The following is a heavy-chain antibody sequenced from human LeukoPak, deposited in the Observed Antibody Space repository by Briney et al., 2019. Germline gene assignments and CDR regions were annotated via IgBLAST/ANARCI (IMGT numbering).Heavy chain of an antibody. Sequence: GGSLRLSCAASGFNFSDYYMTWIRQAPGKGREWLSYISETSSSTYYTASVRGRFTISRDNAKNSLYLQMNSLRAEDTAVYYCARQKRTFDYWGRGTLVTVSS. CDR1: GFNFSDYY. CDR2: ISETSSST. V-gene: IGHV3-11*01. J-gene: IGHJ4*02. CDR3: ARQKRTFDY.